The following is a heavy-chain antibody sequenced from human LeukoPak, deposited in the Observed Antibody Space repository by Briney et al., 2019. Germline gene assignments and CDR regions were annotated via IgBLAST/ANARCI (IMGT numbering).Heavy chain of an antibody. J-gene: IGHJ4*02. CDR3: ARNVGWYSHDS. Sequence: SETLSLTCTVSGDSLSSHYWSWIRRPPGKGLEWIGYIYGSGSTHYDPSLRSRVTISENTSKNQFSLKLTSVTAADTAVYYCARNVGWYSHDSWGQGTLVTVSS. D-gene: IGHD6-19*01. CDR1: GDSLSSHY. CDR2: IYGSGST. V-gene: IGHV4-59*08.